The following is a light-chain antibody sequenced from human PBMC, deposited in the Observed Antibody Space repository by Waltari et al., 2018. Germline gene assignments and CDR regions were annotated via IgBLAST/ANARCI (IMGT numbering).Light chain of an antibody. CDR3: QQYFSGCT. V-gene: IGKV1-5*03. CDR1: QSIVSW. Sequence: DIQMTQSPSTLSASVGDRVTITCRASQSIVSWVAWYQQKPGKAPKLLIDKASSLQSGVPSTFSGSGSGTDFTLTISSLQPDDFATYYCQQYFSGCTFGQGTKV. CDR2: KAS. J-gene: IGKJ2*02.